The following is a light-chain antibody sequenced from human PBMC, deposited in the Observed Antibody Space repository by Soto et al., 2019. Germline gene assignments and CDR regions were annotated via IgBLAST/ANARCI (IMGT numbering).Light chain of an antibody. V-gene: IGLV1-40*01. CDR3: QCDDSSLSGVV. CDR1: SSNIGAGYD. J-gene: IGLJ2*01. CDR2: GNS. Sequence: QSVLTQPPSVSGAPGQRVTISCTGSSSNIGAGYDVHWYQQLPGTAPKLLIYGNSNRPSGVPDRFSGSKSATSASLAITGLQAEDEADSYCQCDDSSLSGVVFGGGTKVTVL.